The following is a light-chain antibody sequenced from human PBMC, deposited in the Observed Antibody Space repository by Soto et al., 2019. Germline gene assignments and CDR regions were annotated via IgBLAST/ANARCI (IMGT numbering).Light chain of an antibody. CDR3: QQYGSSPPWT. CDR1: QSVSSSY. V-gene: IGKV3-20*01. Sequence: EIVLTQSPGTLSLSPGERATLSCRASQSVSSSYLAWYQQKPGQAPRLLIYGASSRATGIPDRFRGSGSGTDFTLTISRLEPEDLAGYYCQQYGSSPPWTFGQGTKVESK. CDR2: GAS. J-gene: IGKJ1*01.